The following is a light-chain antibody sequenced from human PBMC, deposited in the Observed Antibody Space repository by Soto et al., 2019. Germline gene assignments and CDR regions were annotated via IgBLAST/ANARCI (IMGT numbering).Light chain of an antibody. CDR1: QSVSSY. V-gene: IGKV3-11*01. Sequence: EIVLTQSPATLSLSPGERATLSCRASQSVSSYLAWYQQKPGQAPRLLIYDASNRATGIPARFSGSGSGTDFTLTISSLEPEDFAVYYWQQRSNWPPTFGQGPKVEIK. CDR2: DAS. J-gene: IGKJ1*01. CDR3: QQRSNWPPT.